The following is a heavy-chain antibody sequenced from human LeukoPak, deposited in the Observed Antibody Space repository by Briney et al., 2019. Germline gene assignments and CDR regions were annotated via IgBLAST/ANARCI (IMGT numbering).Heavy chain of an antibody. CDR2: IFHSGTT. CDR3: ARFSDYSGDWYFDL. V-gene: IGHV4-59*13. J-gene: IGHJ2*01. CDR1: GASTSSYY. Sequence: SETLSLTCTVSGASTSSYYWTWIRQPPGKGLEWIGYIFHSGTTNYNPSLTSRLTMSVDTSKNQFSLHLTSVTAADTAVYYCARFSDYSGDWYFDLWGRGTLVTVSS. D-gene: IGHD4-23*01.